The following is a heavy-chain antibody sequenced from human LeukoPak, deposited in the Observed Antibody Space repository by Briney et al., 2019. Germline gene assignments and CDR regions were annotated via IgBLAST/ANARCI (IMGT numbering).Heavy chain of an antibody. D-gene: IGHD3-10*01. J-gene: IGHJ4*02. V-gene: IGHV3-23*01. CDR3: AKSQLLWFGELSYY. CDR2: ISGSGGST. CDR1: GFTFSNAW. Sequence: PGGSLRLSCAASGFTFSNAWMSWVRQAPGKGLEWVSAISGSGGSTYYADSVKGRFTISRDNSKNTLYLQMNSLRAEDTAVYYCAKSQLLWFGELSYYWGQGTLVTVSS.